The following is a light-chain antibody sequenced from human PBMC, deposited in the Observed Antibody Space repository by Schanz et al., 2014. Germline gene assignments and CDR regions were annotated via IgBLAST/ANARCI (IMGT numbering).Light chain of an antibody. V-gene: IGKV1-39*01. CDR1: QSIRSY. J-gene: IGKJ3*01. CDR2: GAS. Sequence: DITMTQSPSSLSASVGDRVTMTCRASQSIRSYLNWYQQKPGETPKVLIYGASNLQSGVPSRFSGSGSETYFTLTISSLQPEDFATYYCQQTSSTPHTFGPGTKVDIK. CDR3: QQTSSTPHT.